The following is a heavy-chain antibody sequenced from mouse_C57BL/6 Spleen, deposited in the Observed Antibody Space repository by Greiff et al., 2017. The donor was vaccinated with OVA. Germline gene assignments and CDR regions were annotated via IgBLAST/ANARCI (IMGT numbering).Heavy chain of an antibody. CDR1: GYTFTSYW. CDR3: AREGYSYYFDY. D-gene: IGHD1-1*01. CDR2: IYTSDSET. V-gene: IGHV1-61*01. Sequence: QVQLQQPGAELVRPGSSVKLSCKASGYTFTSYWMDWVKQRPGQGLEWIGNIYTSDSETHYNQKFKDKATLTVDKSSSTAYMQLSSLTSEDSAVYYCAREGYSYYFDYWGQGTTLTVSS. J-gene: IGHJ2*01.